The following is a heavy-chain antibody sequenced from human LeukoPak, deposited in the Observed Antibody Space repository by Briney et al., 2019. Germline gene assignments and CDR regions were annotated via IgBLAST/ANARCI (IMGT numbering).Heavy chain of an antibody. CDR3: AKVAAAGTGY. CDR2: ISWNSGSI. D-gene: IGHD6-13*01. V-gene: IGHV3-9*01. Sequence: GGSLRLSCAASGFTFDDYAMHWVRQAPGKGLEWVSGISWNSGSIGYADSVKGRFTISRDNAKNSLYLQMNSLRAEDTALYYCAKVAAAGTGYWGQGTLVTVSS. J-gene: IGHJ4*02. CDR1: GFTFDDYA.